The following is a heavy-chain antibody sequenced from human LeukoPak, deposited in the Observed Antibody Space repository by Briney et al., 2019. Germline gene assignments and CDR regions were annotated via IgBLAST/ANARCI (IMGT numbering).Heavy chain of an antibody. CDR3: AKGRSSTSCPDY. Sequence: PGGSLRLSCAASGFTFSSYAMSWVRQAPGKGLEWVSVIYSGGSTYYADSVKGRFTISRDNSKNSLYLQMNSLRAEDTALYYCAKGRSSTSCPDYWGQGTLVTVSS. V-gene: IGHV3-23*03. D-gene: IGHD2-2*01. J-gene: IGHJ4*02. CDR2: IYSGGST. CDR1: GFTFSSYA.